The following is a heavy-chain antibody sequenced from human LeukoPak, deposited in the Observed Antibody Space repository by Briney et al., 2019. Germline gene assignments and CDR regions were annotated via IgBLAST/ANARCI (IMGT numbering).Heavy chain of an antibody. CDR1: GGSFSGYY. CDR3: VRGHRDNWHLDFAH. J-gene: IGHJ4*02. V-gene: IGHV4-34*01. D-gene: IGHD1-20*01. Sequence: SETLSLTCAVYGGSFSGYYWSWIRQPPGKGLEWIGEINHSGSTNYNPSLKSRVTISVDTSKNQLFLTLTSVTAADTAMYYCVRGHRDNWHLDFAHWGQGTLVTVSS. CDR2: INHSGST.